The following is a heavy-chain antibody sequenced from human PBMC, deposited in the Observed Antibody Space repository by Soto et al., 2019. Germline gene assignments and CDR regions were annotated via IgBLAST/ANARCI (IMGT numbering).Heavy chain of an antibody. V-gene: IGHV1-24*01. Sequence: GASVKVSCKISGHTLTELSIHWVRQAPGKGLEWMGGFDPEGSEAIYAQKFQGRVTITADESTSTAYMELSSLRSEDTAVYYCARLPDSSGWYPNWFDPWGQGTLVTVSS. CDR1: GHTLTELS. CDR3: ARLPDSSGWYPNWFDP. J-gene: IGHJ5*02. CDR2: FDPEGSEA. D-gene: IGHD6-19*01.